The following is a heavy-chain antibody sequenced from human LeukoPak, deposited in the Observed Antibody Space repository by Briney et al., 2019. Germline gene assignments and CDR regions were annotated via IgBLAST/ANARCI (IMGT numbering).Heavy chain of an antibody. CDR2: INPRGSST. CDR1: GYSFTSHY. CDR3: ARDNSVGDIAWWFDP. J-gene: IGHJ5*02. Sequence: GASVKVSCKASGYSFTSHYMHWVRQAPGQGLEWMGLINPRGSSTLYAQKFQGRVTITRDMSTTTDYMELSSLRSEDTAVYYCARDNSVGDIAWWFDPWGQGTLVTVSS. V-gene: IGHV1-46*01. D-gene: IGHD3-16*02.